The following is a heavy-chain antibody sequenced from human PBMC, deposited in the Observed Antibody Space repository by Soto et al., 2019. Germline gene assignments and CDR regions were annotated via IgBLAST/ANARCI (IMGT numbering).Heavy chain of an antibody. CDR3: ARSGEAYYDVLTGSYKGSWFDP. CDR2: IIPFSAAA. V-gene: IGHV1-69*01. J-gene: IGHJ5*02. D-gene: IGHD3-9*01. CDR1: GGSFSYYA. Sequence: QVQLVQSGAEVKKPGSSVRVSCKASGGSFSYYAISWVRQAPGQGLEWMGGIIPFSAAANYAQKFQGRVTITADESTRMGYMEPRSLRPEDTAVYYWARSGEAYYDVLTGSYKGSWFDPWGQGTLVTVSS.